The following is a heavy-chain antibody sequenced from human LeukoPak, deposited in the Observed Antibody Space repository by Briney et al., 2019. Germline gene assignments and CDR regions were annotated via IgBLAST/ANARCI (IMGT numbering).Heavy chain of an antibody. CDR1: GFTFSSYA. CDR3: ASARIAAALMDV. Sequence: GGSLRLSCAASGFTFSSYAMSWVRQAPGKGLEWVSSISSSSSYIYYADSVKGRFTISRDNAKNSLYLQMNSLRAEDTAVYYCASARIAAALMDVWGQGTTVTVSS. V-gene: IGHV3-21*01. CDR2: ISSSSSYI. J-gene: IGHJ6*02. D-gene: IGHD6-13*01.